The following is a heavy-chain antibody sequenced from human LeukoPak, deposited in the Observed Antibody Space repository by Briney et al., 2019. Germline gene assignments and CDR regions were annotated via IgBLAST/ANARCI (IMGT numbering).Heavy chain of an antibody. CDR3: ARHRSKWLQSSFDY. CDR1: GYSISSSYY. V-gene: IGHV4-39*01. Sequence: PSETLSLTCTVSGYSISSSYYWGWIRQPPGKGLEWIGSIFYSGNTYDNPSLKSRVTISVDTSKNQFSLKLNSVTAADTAVYYCARHRSKWLQSSFDYWGQGTLVTVSS. D-gene: IGHD5-24*01. CDR2: IFYSGNT. J-gene: IGHJ4*02.